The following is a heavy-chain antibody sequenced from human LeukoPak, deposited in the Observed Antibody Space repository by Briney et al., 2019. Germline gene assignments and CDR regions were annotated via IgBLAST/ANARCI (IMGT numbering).Heavy chain of an antibody. J-gene: IGHJ4*02. CDR2: IYTSGST. CDR1: GGSISSYY. D-gene: IGHD3-22*01. V-gene: IGHV4-4*07. CDR3: ARGTYYYDSSGYSFFDY. Sequence: SETLSLTCTVSGGSISSYYWSWIRQPPGKGLEWIGRIYTSGSTNYNPSLKSRVTISVDKSKNQFSLKLSSVTAADTAVYYCARGTYYYDSSGYSFFDYWGQGTLVTVSS.